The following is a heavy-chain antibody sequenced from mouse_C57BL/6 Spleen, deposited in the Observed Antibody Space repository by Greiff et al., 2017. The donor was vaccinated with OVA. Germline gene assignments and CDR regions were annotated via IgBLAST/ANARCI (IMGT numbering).Heavy chain of an antibody. D-gene: IGHD2-4*01. CDR1: GFTFSDYG. Sequence: LMESGGGLVKPGGSLKLSCAASGFTFSDYGMHWVRQAPEKGLEWVAYISSGSSTIYYADTVKGRFTISRDNAKNTLFLQMTSLRSEDTAMYYCARDDYDVYYAMDYWGQGTSVTVSS. V-gene: IGHV5-17*01. CDR2: ISSGSSTI. J-gene: IGHJ4*01. CDR3: ARDDYDVYYAMDY.